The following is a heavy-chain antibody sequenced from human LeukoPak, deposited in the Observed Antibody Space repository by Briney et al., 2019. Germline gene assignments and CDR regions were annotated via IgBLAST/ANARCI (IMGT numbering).Heavy chain of an antibody. Sequence: GASVKVSCKASGYTFTSYGISWVRQAPGQGLEWMGRIIPILGIANYAQKFQGRVTITADKSTSTAYMELSSLRSEDTAVYYCARGRGYYDSSGYYYVGAFDIWGQGTMVTVSS. CDR3: ARGRGYYDSSGYYYVGAFDI. J-gene: IGHJ3*02. D-gene: IGHD3-22*01. V-gene: IGHV1-69*04. CDR1: GYTFTSYG. CDR2: IIPILGIA.